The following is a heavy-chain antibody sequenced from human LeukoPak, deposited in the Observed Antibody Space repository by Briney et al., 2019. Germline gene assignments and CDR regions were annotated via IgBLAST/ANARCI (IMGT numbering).Heavy chain of an antibody. CDR3: ARDVATTVTTPRFDP. CDR2: IYYSGST. D-gene: IGHD4-17*01. Sequence: PSETLSLTCTVSGGSISSSSYYWGWIRQPPGKGLEWIGSIYYSGSTYYNPSLKSRVTISVDTSKNQFSLKLSSVTAADTAVYYCARDVATTVTTPRFDPWGQGTLVTVSS. J-gene: IGHJ5*02. CDR1: GGSISSSSYY. V-gene: IGHV4-39*07.